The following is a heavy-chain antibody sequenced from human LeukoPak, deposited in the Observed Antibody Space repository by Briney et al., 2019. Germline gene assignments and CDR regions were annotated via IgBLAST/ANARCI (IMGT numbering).Heavy chain of an antibody. CDR1: GFTFSSYE. J-gene: IGHJ3*02. CDR3: AREALAARRSDAFDI. CDR2: ISSSGSTI. Sequence: GGSLRLSCAASGFTFSSYEMNWVRQAPGKGLEWVSYISSSGSTIYYADSVKGRFTISRDNAKNSLYLQMNSLRAEDTAVYYCAREALAARRSDAFDIWGQGTMVTVSS. V-gene: IGHV3-48*03. D-gene: IGHD6-6*01.